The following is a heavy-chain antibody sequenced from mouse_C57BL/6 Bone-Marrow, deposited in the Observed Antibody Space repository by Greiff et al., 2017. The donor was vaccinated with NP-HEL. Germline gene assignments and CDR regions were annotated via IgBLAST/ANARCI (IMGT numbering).Heavy chain of an antibody. J-gene: IGHJ3*01. V-gene: IGHV1-50*01. D-gene: IGHD1-1*01. CDR1: GYTFTSYW. CDR3: AKDYYGSSVWFAY. CDR2: IDPSDSYT. Sequence: QVQLQQPGAELVKPGASVKLSCKASGYTFTSYWMQWVKQRPGQGLEWIGEIDPSDSYTNYNQKFKGKATLPVDTSSSTAYMQLSSLTSEDSAVYYCAKDYYGSSVWFAYWGQGTLVTVSA.